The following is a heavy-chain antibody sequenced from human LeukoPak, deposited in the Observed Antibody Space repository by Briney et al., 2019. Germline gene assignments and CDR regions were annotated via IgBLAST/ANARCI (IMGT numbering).Heavy chain of an antibody. J-gene: IGHJ6*03. D-gene: IGHD3-3*01. V-gene: IGHV4-39*01. Sequence: SETLSLTCTVSGGSISSSSYYWGWIRQLPGKGLEWIGSIYYSGSTYYNPSLKSRVTISVDTSKNQFSLKLSSVTAADTAVYYCAHTIFGVVIIDYYYMDVWGKGTTVTVSS. CDR3: AHTIFGVVIIDYYYMDV. CDR1: GGSISSSSYY. CDR2: IYYSGST.